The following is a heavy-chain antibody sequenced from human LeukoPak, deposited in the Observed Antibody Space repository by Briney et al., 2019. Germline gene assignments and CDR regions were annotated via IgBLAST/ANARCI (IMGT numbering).Heavy chain of an antibody. CDR3: ASGYYYGSGSYLGPVLD. J-gene: IGHJ4*02. D-gene: IGHD3-10*01. Sequence: PGGSLRLSCAASGFTVSSNYMSWVRQAPGKGLEWVSVIYSGGSTYYADSVKGRFTISRDNSKNTLYLQMNSLRAEDTAVYYCASGYYYGSGSYLGPVLDWGQGTLVTVSS. CDR1: GFTVSSNY. V-gene: IGHV3-53*01. CDR2: IYSGGST.